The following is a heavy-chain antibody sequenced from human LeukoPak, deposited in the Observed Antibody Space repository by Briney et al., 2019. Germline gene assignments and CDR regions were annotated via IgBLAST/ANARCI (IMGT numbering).Heavy chain of an antibody. D-gene: IGHD3-22*01. Sequence: SQTLSLTCTVSGGSISSGGYSWSWIRQHPGKGLEWIGYIYYSGSTYYNPSLKSRVTMSVDTSKNQFSLKLSSVTAADTAVYYCAIDSSGYPWGQGTLVTVSS. J-gene: IGHJ5*02. CDR1: GGSISSGGYS. CDR2: IYYSGST. V-gene: IGHV4-31*03. CDR3: AIDSSGYP.